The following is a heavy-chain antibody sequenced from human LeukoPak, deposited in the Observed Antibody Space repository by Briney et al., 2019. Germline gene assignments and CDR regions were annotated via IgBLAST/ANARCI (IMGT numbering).Heavy chain of an antibody. V-gene: IGHV3-23*01. CDR2: IGGTGGTT. J-gene: IGHJ5*02. CDR3: ARDRGSSWQNWFDP. D-gene: IGHD6-13*01. Sequence: GGSLRLSCAASGFTFSSYAMSWFRQAPGKGLEWVSVIGGTGGTTYYADSVKGRFTISRDNSKNTLYLQMNSLRAEDTAVYYCARDRGSSWQNWFDPWGQGTLVTVSS. CDR1: GFTFSSYA.